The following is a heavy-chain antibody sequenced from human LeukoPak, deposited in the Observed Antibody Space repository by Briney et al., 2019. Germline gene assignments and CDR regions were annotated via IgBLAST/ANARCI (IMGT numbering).Heavy chain of an antibody. CDR2: INPNSGGT. CDR1: GFTFTGYY. D-gene: IGHD2/OR15-2a*01. V-gene: IGHV1-2*02. Sequence: ASVKVSCKASGFTFTGYYIHWVRQAPGQGLEWMGWINPNSGGTNYAQKFQGRVTMTWDTSISTAYMELSGLRSDDTAVYYCARRKRIDIDIWGKGTTVTVSS. CDR3: ARRKRIDIDI. J-gene: IGHJ6*03.